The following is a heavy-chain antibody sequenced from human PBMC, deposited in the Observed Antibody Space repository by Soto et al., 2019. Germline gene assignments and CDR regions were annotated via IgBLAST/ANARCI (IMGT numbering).Heavy chain of an antibody. Sequence: QQQLEESGPGLVMPSETLSLTCTVSSGSISRNSYYWGWIRQPPGKGLEWIASINYSGSRYYNPPLKSRVTISIDTSNNQCSLKMSSVTAADTAVYYCARHPGMDVWGQGTTVTVSS. V-gene: IGHV4-39*01. CDR2: INYSGSR. CDR1: SGSISRNSYY. CDR3: ARHPGMDV. J-gene: IGHJ6*02.